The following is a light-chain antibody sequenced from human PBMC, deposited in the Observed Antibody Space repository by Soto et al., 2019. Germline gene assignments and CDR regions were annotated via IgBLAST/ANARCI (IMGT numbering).Light chain of an antibody. CDR3: QQYNNWPPELT. CDR2: GAS. Sequence: EIVMTQSPATLSVSPGERATLSCRASQSIRANLAWYQQKPGQAPRLLIYGASTRATDIPARFSGSGSGTEFTLTISSLQSEDFAVYYCQQYNNWPPELTFGGGTKVDIK. V-gene: IGKV3-15*01. CDR1: QSIRAN. J-gene: IGKJ4*01.